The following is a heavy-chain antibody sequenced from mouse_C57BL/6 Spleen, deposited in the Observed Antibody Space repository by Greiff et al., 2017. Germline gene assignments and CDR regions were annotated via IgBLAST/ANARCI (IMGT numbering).Heavy chain of an antibody. V-gene: IGHV1-26*01. Sequence: EVQLQQSGPGLVKPGASVTISCKASGYTFTDYYMNWVKQSHGKSLEWIGDINPNNGGTSYNQKFNGKATLTVDKSSSTAYMEFRSLTSEDSAVYYCASTGDWYFDVWGTGTTVTVSS. J-gene: IGHJ1*03. CDR3: ASTGDWYFDV. CDR1: GYTFTDYY. CDR2: INPNNGGT.